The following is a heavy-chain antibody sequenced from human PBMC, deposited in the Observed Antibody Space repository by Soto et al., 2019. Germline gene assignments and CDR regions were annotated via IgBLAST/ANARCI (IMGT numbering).Heavy chain of an antibody. V-gene: IGHV1-69*01. CDR2: IDPMFDTS. D-gene: IGHD2-21*01. CDR1: GGALISYP. CDR3: ATYPRPYNWIDL. Sequence: QVRLEQSGAEVKKPGSSVRVSCQASGGALISYPIHWVRQAPGQGLEWMGVIDPMFDTSNLAEKFKARVTFTADASTKTVYMDLTSLRSDDTAVYFCATYPRPYNWIDLWGQGTLLTVSS. J-gene: IGHJ5*02.